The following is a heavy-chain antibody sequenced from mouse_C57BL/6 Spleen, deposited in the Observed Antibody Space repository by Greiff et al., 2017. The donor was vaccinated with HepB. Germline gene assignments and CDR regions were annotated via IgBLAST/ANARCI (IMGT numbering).Heavy chain of an antibody. J-gene: IGHJ4*01. D-gene: IGHD4-1*01. CDR1: GFTFSDYY. Sequence: EVKLMESEGGLVQPGSSMKLSCTASGFTFSDYYMAWVRQVPEKGLEWVANINYDGSSTYYLDSLKSRFIISRDNAKNILYLQMSSLKSEDTATYYCARDRGELGRDYAMDYWGQGTSVTVSS. CDR3: ARDRGELGRDYAMDY. V-gene: IGHV5-16*01. CDR2: INYDGSST.